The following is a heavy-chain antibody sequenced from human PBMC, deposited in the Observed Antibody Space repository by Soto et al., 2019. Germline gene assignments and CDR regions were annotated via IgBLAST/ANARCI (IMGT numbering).Heavy chain of an antibody. V-gene: IGHV4-34*01. D-gene: IGHD6-13*01. CDR2: INHSGRT. CDR3: AIEEPYISRNGYHY. Sequence: QVQLQQWGAGLLKPSETLSLTCAVYGGSFSGYYWSWIRQPPGKGLEWIGEINHSGRTNYNPTLKLPFTISVDTSKNQFSLKLSSVTAADTAVYYCAIEEPYISRNGYHYWGQGTLVTVSS. CDR1: GGSFSGYY. J-gene: IGHJ4*02.